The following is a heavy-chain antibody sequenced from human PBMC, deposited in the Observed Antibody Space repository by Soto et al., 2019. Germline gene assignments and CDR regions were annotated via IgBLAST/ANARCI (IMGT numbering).Heavy chain of an antibody. V-gene: IGHV1-8*01. CDR1: GYTFTSYD. D-gene: IGHD2-2*01. Sequence: ASVKVSCKASGYTFTSYDVNWVRQATGQGLEWMGWMNPNSGNTGYAQKFQGRVTMTRNTSISTAYMELSSLRSEDTAVYYCARSANAVSYCSSTSCYAYYYYMDVWGKGTTVTVSS. CDR2: MNPNSGNT. CDR3: ARSANAVSYCSSTSCYAYYYYMDV. J-gene: IGHJ6*03.